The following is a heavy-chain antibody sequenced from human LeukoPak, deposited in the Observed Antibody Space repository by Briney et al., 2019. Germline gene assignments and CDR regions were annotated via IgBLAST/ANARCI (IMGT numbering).Heavy chain of an antibody. CDR3: ARDNTAMVRI. D-gene: IGHD5-18*01. Sequence: SETLSLTCTVSGGSISSGSYYWSWIRQPARKGLEWIGRIYTSGSTNYNPSLKSRVTISLDTSKTHFSLKLSSVTAADTAVYYCARDNTAMVRIWGQGTMVTVSS. CDR1: GGSISSGSYY. V-gene: IGHV4-61*02. J-gene: IGHJ3*02. CDR2: IYTSGST.